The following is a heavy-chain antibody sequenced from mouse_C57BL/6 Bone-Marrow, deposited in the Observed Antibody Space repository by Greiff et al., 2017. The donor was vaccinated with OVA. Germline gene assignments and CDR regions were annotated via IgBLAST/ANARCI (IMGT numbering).Heavy chain of an antibody. D-gene: IGHD2-3*01. CDR1: GFSLTSYG. V-gene: IGHV2-5*01. CDR2: IWRGGST. J-gene: IGHJ1*03. CDR3: AKNEIYDGYYDWYFDV. Sequence: VQVVESGPGLVQPSQSLSITCTVSGFSLTSYGVHWVRQSPGKGLEWLGVIWRGGSTDYNAAFMSRLSITKDNSKSQVFFKMNSLQADDTAIYYCAKNEIYDGYYDWYFDVWGTGTTVTVSS.